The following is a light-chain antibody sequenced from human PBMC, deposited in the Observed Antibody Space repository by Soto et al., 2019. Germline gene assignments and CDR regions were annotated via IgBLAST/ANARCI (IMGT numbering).Light chain of an antibody. J-gene: IGKJ4*01. Sequence: EIVMTQSPATLSLSPGETATLSCRASQSVHSNLAWFQQHPGQAPRLLIYGASSRATGIPVRFSGGGSGTEVTLTISSLQPEDFAVYYCQQYTDWPWGTFGGGTKVGIK. CDR2: GAS. CDR1: QSVHSN. V-gene: IGKV3-15*01. CDR3: QQYTDWPWGT.